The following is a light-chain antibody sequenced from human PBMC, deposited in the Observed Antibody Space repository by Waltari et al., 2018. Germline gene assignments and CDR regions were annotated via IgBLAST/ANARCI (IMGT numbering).Light chain of an antibody. Sequence: QSVLTQPPSASGTPGQRVTISCSGSSSNIGSNYVYWYQQLPGTAPKLLIDRNNQRPSGVPDRFSGSKSGTSASLAIIGLRSEDEAAYYCAAWDDSLSVLFGGGTKLTVL. J-gene: IGLJ3*02. CDR3: AAWDDSLSVL. CDR1: SSNIGSNY. CDR2: RNN. V-gene: IGLV1-47*01.